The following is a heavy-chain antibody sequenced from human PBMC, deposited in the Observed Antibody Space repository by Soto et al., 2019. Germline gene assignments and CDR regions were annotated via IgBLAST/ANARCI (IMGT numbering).Heavy chain of an antibody. V-gene: IGHV3-7*01. CDR2: IKQDGSEK. D-gene: IGHD3-3*01. CDR3: ARESTGTIFGVVIIYAFDY. CDR1: GFTFSSYW. Sequence: GGSLRLSCAASGFTFSSYWMSWVRQAPGKGLEWVANIKQDGSEKYYVDSVKGRFTISRDNAKNSLYLQMNSLRAEDTAVYYCARESTGTIFGVVIIYAFDYWGQGTLVTVSS. J-gene: IGHJ4*02.